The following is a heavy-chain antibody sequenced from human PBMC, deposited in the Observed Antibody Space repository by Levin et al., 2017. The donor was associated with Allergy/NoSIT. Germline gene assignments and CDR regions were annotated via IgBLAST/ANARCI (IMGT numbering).Heavy chain of an antibody. V-gene: IGHV3-72*01. CDR1: GFTFSDKY. D-gene: IGHD3-10*01. J-gene: IGHJ4*02. CDR3: ATVRGGSGSWTFIY. CDR2: SRNKKKKYTT. Sequence: PGGSLRLSCAASGFTFSDKYMDWVRQTPGKGLEWIAVSRNKKKKYTTEYAASVKGRFIISRDDSSSSLYLKMNSLQTEDTAVCYCATVRGGSGSWTFIYWGQGTLVTVSS.